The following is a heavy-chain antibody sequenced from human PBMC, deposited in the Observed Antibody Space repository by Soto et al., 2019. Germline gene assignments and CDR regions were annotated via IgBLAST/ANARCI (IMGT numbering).Heavy chain of an antibody. CDR1: GFTFSSYG. CDR3: AKDRAHLPAAHYYYYYGMDV. CDR2: ISYDGSNK. V-gene: IGHV3-30*18. Sequence: GGSLRLSCAASGFTFSSYGMHWVRQAPGKGLEWVAVISYDGSNKYYADSVKGRFTISRDNSKNTLYLQMNSLRAEDTAVYYCAKDRAHLPAAHYYYYYGMDVWGQGTTVTVSS. J-gene: IGHJ6*02. D-gene: IGHD2-2*01.